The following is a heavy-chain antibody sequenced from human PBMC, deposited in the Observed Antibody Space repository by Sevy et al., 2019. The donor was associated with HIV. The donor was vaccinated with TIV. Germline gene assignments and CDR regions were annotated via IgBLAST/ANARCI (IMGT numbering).Heavy chain of an antibody. CDR1: GGSISSYF. V-gene: IGHV4-59*01. D-gene: IGHD6-6*01. CDR3: ARDSTSRPRVLDY. Sequence: SETLSLTCSVSGGSISSYFWTWVRQSPGKGLEWIGNIYFTANTDYSPSLKSRFTLSLDTSKSQFSLTLKSVTAADTAIYFCARDSTSRPRVLDYWGQGTLVTVSS. J-gene: IGHJ4*02. CDR2: IYFTANT.